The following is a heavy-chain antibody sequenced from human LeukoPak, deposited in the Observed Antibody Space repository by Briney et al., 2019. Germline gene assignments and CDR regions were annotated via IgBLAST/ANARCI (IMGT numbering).Heavy chain of an antibody. Sequence: SVKVSCKTSGGTFTSYAITWVRQAPGQGLEWMGKIIPISGTTNYAQKFQGRVTFTADESTSTAYMELSSLRSEDTALYYCARKLRLGGNWFDPSGQGTLVTVSS. D-gene: IGHD1-26*01. J-gene: IGHJ5*02. V-gene: IGHV1-69*13. CDR3: ARKLRLGGNWFDP. CDR2: IIPISGTT. CDR1: GGTFTSYA.